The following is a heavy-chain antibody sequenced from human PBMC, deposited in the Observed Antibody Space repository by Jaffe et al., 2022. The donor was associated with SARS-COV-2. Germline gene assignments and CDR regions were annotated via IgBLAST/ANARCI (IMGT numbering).Heavy chain of an antibody. CDR2: YNPSTSQT. D-gene: IGHD2-2*01. V-gene: IGHV5-51*01. J-gene: IGHJ4*02. CDR1: GYSFTTSW. CDR3: ARLGAYCSSSFCRGFDY. Sequence: EVQLEQSGAEVRKPGESLKISCKGSGYSFTTSWIGWVRQMPGKGLEWVGIYNPSTSQTMYGPSFQGQVTFSVDKSISTAFLQWSSLKASDTAMYYCARLGAYCSSSFCRGFDYWGQGALVTVSS.